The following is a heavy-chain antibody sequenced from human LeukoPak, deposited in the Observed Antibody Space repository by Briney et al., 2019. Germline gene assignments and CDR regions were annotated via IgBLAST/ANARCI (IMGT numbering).Heavy chain of an antibody. V-gene: IGHV4-34*01. D-gene: IGHD5-18*01. J-gene: IGHJ4*02. CDR1: GGSFSGYY. CDR2: INHSGST. Sequence: SETLSLTCAVYGGSFSGYYWSWIRQPPGKGLEWIGEINHSGSTNYNPSLKSRVTISVDTSKNQFSLKLSSVTAADTAVYYCASKRGYSYGSDYWGQGTLATVSS. CDR3: ASKRGYSYGSDY.